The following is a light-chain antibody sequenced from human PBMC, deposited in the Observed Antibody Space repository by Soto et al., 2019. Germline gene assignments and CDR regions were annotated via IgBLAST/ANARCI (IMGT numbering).Light chain of an antibody. CDR2: GAS. Sequence: EIVLTQSPGTLSLSPGERATLSCRASQSVSYNYVAWYRQKAGQAPRLLIYGASNRATGIPDRFSGSGSGTDFTLTISRLEPEDFAVYYCQQYGSSLGTFGQGTKGKSN. J-gene: IGKJ1*01. V-gene: IGKV3-20*01. CDR3: QQYGSSLGT. CDR1: QSVSYNY.